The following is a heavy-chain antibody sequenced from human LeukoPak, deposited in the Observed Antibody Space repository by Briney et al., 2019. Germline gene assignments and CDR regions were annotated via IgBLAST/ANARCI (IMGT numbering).Heavy chain of an antibody. Sequence: ASVKVSCKASGYTFTSYDINWVRQATGQGLEWMGWISPYNGDTDYAQNLQGRVTLTTDASTSTAYMELRSLRSDDTAVYYCARGHPCDYWGQGTLVTVSS. CDR3: ARGHPCDY. V-gene: IGHV1-18*01. CDR1: GYTFTSYD. CDR2: ISPYNGDT. J-gene: IGHJ4*02.